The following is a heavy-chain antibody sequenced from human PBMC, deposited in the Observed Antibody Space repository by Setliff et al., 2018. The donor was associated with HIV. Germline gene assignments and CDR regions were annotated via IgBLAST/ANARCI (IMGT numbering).Heavy chain of an antibody. V-gene: IGHV3-15*01. CDR3: ARKLRPGHGVDV. Sequence: PGGSLRLSCAAAGFTFSNAWMTWVRQAPGKGLEWVARIRNKKNGGTTYYAAPVEGRFTISRDDSKNTLSLQMNSLRAEDTAIYYCARKLRPGHGVDVWGQGTTVTVS. CDR1: GFTFSNAW. J-gene: IGHJ6*02. CDR2: IRNKKNGGTT. D-gene: IGHD3-10*01.